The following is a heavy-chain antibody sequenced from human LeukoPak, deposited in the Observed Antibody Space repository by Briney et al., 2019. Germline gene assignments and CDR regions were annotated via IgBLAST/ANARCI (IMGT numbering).Heavy chain of an antibody. CDR3: ARWGHSINAFDI. Sequence: ASVKVSCKAPGGTFSSYAISWVRQAPGQGLEWMGWINPNSGGTNYAQKFQGRVTMTRDTSISTASMELSRLRSDDTAVYYCARWGHSINAFDIWGQGTMVTVSS. CDR2: INPNSGGT. D-gene: IGHD5-24*01. J-gene: IGHJ3*02. V-gene: IGHV1-2*02. CDR1: GGTFSSYA.